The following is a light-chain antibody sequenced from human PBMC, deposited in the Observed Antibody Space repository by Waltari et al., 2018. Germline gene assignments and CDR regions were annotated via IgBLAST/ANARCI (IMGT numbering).Light chain of an antibody. CDR3: QNHERLPAT. CDR2: QAS. Sequence: ELVLTQSPGTLSLSPGERATLAGRASQSVGRFLAWYQQKRGQAPRLLIYQASNRATGIPDRFSGSGSGTDFSLTISRLEPEDFAVYYCQNHERLPATFGQGTKVEI. V-gene: IGKV3-20*01. CDR1: QSVGRF. J-gene: IGKJ1*01.